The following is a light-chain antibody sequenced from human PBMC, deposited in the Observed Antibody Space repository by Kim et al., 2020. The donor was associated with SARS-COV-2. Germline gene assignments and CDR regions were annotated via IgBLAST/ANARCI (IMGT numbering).Light chain of an antibody. Sequence: SPGERAALSCRASQSVSSNLVWYQQKPGQAPRLLIYESSTRATGIPARFSGSGSGTEFTLTISSLQSEDFAVYYCQQYNNWPPITFGQGTRLEIK. CDR3: QQYNNWPPIT. V-gene: IGKV3-15*01. CDR1: QSVSSN. J-gene: IGKJ5*01. CDR2: ESS.